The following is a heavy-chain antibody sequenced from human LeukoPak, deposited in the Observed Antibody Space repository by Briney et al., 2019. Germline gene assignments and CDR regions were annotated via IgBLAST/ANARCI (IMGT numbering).Heavy chain of an antibody. CDR2: FHTDGGI. V-gene: IGHV3-13*01. J-gene: IGHJ4*02. D-gene: IGHD3-10*01. CDR3: ARGSGPGVSTIEY. Sequence: GGSLRLSCAASGFTFSAYDMHWVRQAPGEGLEWVSAFHTDGGIYYLDSVKGRFTISREDAKNSLYLQMHTLRAGDTAVYYCARGSGPGVSTIEYWGQGTLVIVYS. CDR1: GFTFSAYD.